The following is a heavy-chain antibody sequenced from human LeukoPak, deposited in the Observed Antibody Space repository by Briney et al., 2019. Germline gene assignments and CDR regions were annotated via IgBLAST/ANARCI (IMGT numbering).Heavy chain of an antibody. CDR3: ARDAKWSSGSYYYGY. J-gene: IGHJ4*02. CDR1: GYTFTSYG. CDR2: ISAYNGNT. V-gene: IGHV1-18*04. D-gene: IGHD3-10*01. Sequence: ASVKVSCTASGYTFTSYGISWVRQAPGQGLEWMGWISAYNGNTNYAQKVQGRVTMTTDTSTSTAYMELRSLRCDDTAVYYCARDAKWSSGSYYYGYWGQGTLGTVSS.